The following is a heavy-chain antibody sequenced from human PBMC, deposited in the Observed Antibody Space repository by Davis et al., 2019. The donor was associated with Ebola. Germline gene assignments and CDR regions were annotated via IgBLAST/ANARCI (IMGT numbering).Heavy chain of an antibody. Sequence: AASVKVSCKASGYTFTNYYMHWVRQAPGKGLEWMGGFDPEETETIYAQKFQGRVTMTEDTSTDTAYMELSSLRSDDTAVYYCARMYYDSSGYSHDAFDIWGQGTMVTVSS. CDR2: FDPEETET. CDR1: GYTFTNYY. CDR3: ARMYYDSSGYSHDAFDI. D-gene: IGHD3-22*01. V-gene: IGHV1-24*01. J-gene: IGHJ3*02.